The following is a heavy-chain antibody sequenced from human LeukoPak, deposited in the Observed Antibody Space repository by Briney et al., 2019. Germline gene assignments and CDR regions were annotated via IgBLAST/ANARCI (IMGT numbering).Heavy chain of an antibody. Sequence: SETLSLTRSVSGVSITNYYWSWIRQPPGKGLEWIGYTYSGETTNYKPSLKSRVTISADTSKNQFSLKLTSVTAADTAMYYCARRNDFDIWGQGTMVTVSS. J-gene: IGHJ3*02. CDR2: TYSGETT. CDR1: GVSITNYY. V-gene: IGHV4-4*08. CDR3: ARRNDFDI.